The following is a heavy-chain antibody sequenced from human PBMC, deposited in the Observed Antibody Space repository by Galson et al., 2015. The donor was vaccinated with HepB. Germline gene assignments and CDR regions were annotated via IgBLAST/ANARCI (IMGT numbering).Heavy chain of an antibody. CDR3: ARDWNRNSMRPMGSNY. V-gene: IGHV1-18*04. J-gene: IGHJ4*02. CDR1: GYDFTIYG. D-gene: IGHD3-10*01. CDR2: INTHSGNT. Sequence: SVKVSCKASGYDFTIYGITWVRQAPGQGLEWMGWINTHSGNTNYAQKFLDRVSMTTDTSTSTAYMELRSLASDDTAVYYCARDWNRNSMRPMGSNYWGQGTLVTVSS.